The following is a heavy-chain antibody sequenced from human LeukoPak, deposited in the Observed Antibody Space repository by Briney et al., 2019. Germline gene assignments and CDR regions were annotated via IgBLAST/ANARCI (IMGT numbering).Heavy chain of an antibody. J-gene: IGHJ5*02. CDR1: GYTFSTYG. Sequence: ASVKVSCKASGYTFSTYGISWVRQAPGQGLEWMGWISAYNGNTNYAQKLQGRVTMTTDTSTSTAYMELRSLRSDDTAVYYCARDGGVLRFLEWLSWLDPWGQGTLVTVSS. D-gene: IGHD3-3*01. CDR2: ISAYNGNT. V-gene: IGHV1-18*01. CDR3: ARDGGVLRFLEWLSWLDP.